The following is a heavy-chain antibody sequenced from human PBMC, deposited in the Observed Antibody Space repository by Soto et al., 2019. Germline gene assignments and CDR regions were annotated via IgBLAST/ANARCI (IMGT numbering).Heavy chain of an antibody. D-gene: IGHD2-2*01. CDR2: VSKSDDT. J-gene: IGHJ4*02. Sequence: PGGSLRLSCAVSGFYFNNYGINWVRQAPGKGLEWVSSVSKSDDTYYSDSVKGRFTISRDNAKNSVSLQMTSLRSEDTAVYYCAREDSIIIPAVSDFWGQGTLVTVSS. CDR1: GFYFNNYG. CDR3: AREDSIIIPAVSDF. V-gene: IGHV3-21*01.